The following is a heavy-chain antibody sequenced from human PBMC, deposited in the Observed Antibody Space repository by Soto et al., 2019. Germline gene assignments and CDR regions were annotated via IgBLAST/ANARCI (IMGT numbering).Heavy chain of an antibody. Sequence: QVQLQQWGAGLLKPSETLSLTCAVYGGSFSGYYWSWIRQPPGKGLEWIGEINHSGSTNYNPSLKSRVTISVDTSKNQFSLKLSSVTAADTAVYYCARGRGGGEIAAAGPPNYYDYMDVWGKGTTDTVSS. CDR2: INHSGST. V-gene: IGHV4-34*01. D-gene: IGHD6-13*01. CDR3: ARGRGGGEIAAAGPPNYYDYMDV. J-gene: IGHJ6*03. CDR1: GGSFSGYY.